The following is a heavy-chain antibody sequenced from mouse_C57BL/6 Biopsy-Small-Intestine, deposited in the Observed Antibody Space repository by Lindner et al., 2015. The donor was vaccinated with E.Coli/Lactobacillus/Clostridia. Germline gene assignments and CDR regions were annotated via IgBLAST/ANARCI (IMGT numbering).Heavy chain of an antibody. CDR2: IRNKANGYTT. J-gene: IGHJ4*01. CDR3: AAGTMDY. Sequence: VQLQESGGGLVQPGGSLSLSCAASGFTFTDYYMSWVRQPPGKALEWLGFIRNKANGYTTDYSASVKGRFTISRDNSQSILYLQMNALRAEDSATYYCAAGTMDYWGQGTSVTVSS. V-gene: IGHV7-3*01. CDR1: GFTFTDYY.